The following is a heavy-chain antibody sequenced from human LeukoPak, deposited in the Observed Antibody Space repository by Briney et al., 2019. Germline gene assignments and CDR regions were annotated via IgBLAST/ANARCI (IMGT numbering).Heavy chain of an antibody. CDR1: GFNFISHE. CDR2: IASGVDAT. V-gene: IGHV3-23*01. CDR3: ACAERKLLWFGELEGHGSKFDP. D-gene: IGHD3-10*01. Sequence: PGGSLRLSCTAPGFNFISHEWSWVRQAPGKGLEWVSGIASGVDATYYAGSVKGRFTISRDNSKNTLYLQMNSLRAEDTAVYYCACAERKLLWFGELEGHGSKFDPWGQGTLVTVSS. J-gene: IGHJ5*02.